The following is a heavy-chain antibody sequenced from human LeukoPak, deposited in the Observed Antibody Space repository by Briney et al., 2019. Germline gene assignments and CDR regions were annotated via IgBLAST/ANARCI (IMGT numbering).Heavy chain of an antibody. CDR1: GFTFSAYS. D-gene: IGHD1-20*01. CDR3: VRDLDNCPSGRFDP. V-gene: IGHV3-48*01. Sequence: GGSLRLSCAASGFTFSAYSRNWVRQAPGKGLEWVSYISGPSTNIYYADSVKGRFTISRDNAKNSLYLEMNSLRVEDTAVYYCVRDLDNCPSGRFDPWGQGTLVTVSS. J-gene: IGHJ5*02. CDR2: ISGPSTNI.